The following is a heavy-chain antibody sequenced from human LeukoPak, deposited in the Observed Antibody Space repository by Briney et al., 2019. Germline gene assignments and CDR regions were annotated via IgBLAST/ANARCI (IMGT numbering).Heavy chain of an antibody. V-gene: IGHV3-9*01. D-gene: IGHD2-2*01. CDR3: AKESIRSTSSIRYWYFDL. CDR2: ISWNSGSI. Sequence: PGKSLRLSCAASGLTFSGYAMHWVRQAPGKGLEWVSGISWNSGSIGYADSVKGRFTISRDNAKNSLYLQMNSLRAEDTALYYCAKESIRSTSSIRYWYFDLWGRGTLVTVSS. J-gene: IGHJ2*01. CDR1: GLTFSGYA.